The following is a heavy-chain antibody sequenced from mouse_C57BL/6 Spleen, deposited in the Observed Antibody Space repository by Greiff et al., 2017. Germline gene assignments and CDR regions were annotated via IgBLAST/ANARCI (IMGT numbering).Heavy chain of an antibody. J-gene: IGHJ3*01. CDR2: IWSDGST. CDR3: ARHGLSPFAD. V-gene: IGHV2-6-1*01. D-gene: IGHD1-1*02. Sequence: VKLVESGPGLVAPSQSLSITCTVSGFSLTSYGVHWVRQPPGKGLEWLVVIWSDGSTNYNSAIKSRLSISKDNSKSQVFLKMNSLQSDDTAMYYCARHGLSPFADWGQGTLVTVSA. CDR1: GFSLTSYG.